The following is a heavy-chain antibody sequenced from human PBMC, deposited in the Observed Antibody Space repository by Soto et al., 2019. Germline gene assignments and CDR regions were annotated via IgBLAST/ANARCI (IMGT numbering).Heavy chain of an antibody. CDR2: IYYSGST. D-gene: IGHD6-6*01. CDR3: AREKIAPRNYFDY. V-gene: IGHV4-30-4*01. Sequence: SETLSLTCTVSGGSITSGDYYWTWIRQPPGKGLEYIGYIYYSGSTYYNPSLESRITISVDTSKNQFSLKLSSVTAADTAVYYCAREKIAPRNYFDYWGQGTLVTVSS. J-gene: IGHJ4*02. CDR1: GGSITSGDYY.